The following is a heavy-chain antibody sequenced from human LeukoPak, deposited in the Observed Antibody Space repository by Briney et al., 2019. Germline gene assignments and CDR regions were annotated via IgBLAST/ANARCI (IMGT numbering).Heavy chain of an antibody. CDR1: GFTFSGSA. V-gene: IGHV3-73*01. D-gene: IGHD6-13*01. CDR2: IRSKADSYTT. CDR3: RAAADLNDY. Sequence: GGSLKLSCAASGFTFSGSAVHWVRQASGKGLEWLGRIRSKADSYTTAYAASVKGRFIVSRDDSKNTAYLQMNSLKTEDTAVYYCRAAADLNDYWGQGTLVTVSS. J-gene: IGHJ4*02.